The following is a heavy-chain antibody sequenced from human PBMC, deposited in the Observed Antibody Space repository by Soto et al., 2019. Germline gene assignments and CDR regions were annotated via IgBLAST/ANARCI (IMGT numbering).Heavy chain of an antibody. Sequence: ASVKVSCKVSGYTLTELSMHWVRQAPGRGLEWMGGFDPEDGETIYAQKFQGRVTMTEDTSTDTAYMELSSLRSEDTAVYYCATLSNDFWSGPNNWFDPWGQGTLVTVSS. CDR2: FDPEDGET. D-gene: IGHD3-3*01. J-gene: IGHJ5*02. V-gene: IGHV1-24*01. CDR1: GYTLTELS. CDR3: ATLSNDFWSGPNNWFDP.